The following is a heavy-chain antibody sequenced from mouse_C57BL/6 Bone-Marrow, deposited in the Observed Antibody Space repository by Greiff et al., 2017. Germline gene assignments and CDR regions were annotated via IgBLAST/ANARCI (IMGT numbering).Heavy chain of an antibody. Sequence: DVKLVESGGGLVQPKGSLKLSCAASGFSFNTYAMNWVRQAPGKGLEWVARIRSKRNNYATYYADSVKDRFTISRDDSESMLYLQMNNLKTEDTAMYYCVYHPFAYWGQGTLVTVSA. CDR3: VYHPFAY. CDR1: GFSFNTYA. CDR2: IRSKRNNYAT. D-gene: IGHD5-5*01. J-gene: IGHJ3*01. V-gene: IGHV10-1*01.